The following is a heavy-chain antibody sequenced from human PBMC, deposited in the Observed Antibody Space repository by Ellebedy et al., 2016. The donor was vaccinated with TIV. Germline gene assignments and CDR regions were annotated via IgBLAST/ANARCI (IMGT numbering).Heavy chain of an antibody. D-gene: IGHD4-23*01. Sequence: MPSETLSLTCAVYGGSFSGYYWSWIRQPPGKGLEWIGEINHSGSTNYHPSLKSRVTISVDKSKNQFSLKLNTVTAEDTAVYYCARDGAGRWDYWGPGTLVTVSS. J-gene: IGHJ4*02. CDR1: GGSFSGYY. CDR2: INHSGST. CDR3: ARDGAGRWDY. V-gene: IGHV4-34*01.